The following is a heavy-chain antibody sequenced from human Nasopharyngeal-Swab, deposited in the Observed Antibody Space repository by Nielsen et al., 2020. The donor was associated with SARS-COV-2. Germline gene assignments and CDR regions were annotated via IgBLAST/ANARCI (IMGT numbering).Heavy chain of an antibody. J-gene: IGHJ5*02. CDR2: ISSSGSTI. V-gene: IGHV3-11*01. CDR1: GFTFSDYY. D-gene: IGHD3-22*01. CDR3: ARDRDSSGYYLGNWFDP. Sequence: GASLKISCAASGFTFSDYYMSWIRQAPGKGLEWVSYISSSGSTIYYADSVKGRFTISRDNAKNSLYLQMNSLRAEDTAVYYCARDRDSSGYYLGNWFDPWGQGTLVTVSS.